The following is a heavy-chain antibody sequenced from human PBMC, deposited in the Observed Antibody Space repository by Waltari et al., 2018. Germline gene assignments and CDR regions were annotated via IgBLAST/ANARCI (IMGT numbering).Heavy chain of an antibody. Sequence: QVQLQQWGAGLLKPSEHLSLTCAGHGGSFSGYYWSWIRPPPGQGLGWVGESIHNGSTNNNQSRKSRVTIAVDTSKNQFCLKLSQVTAADTAVYYSARDVYDWNGGNAFDNWGQGTMVTVSS. CDR3: ARDVYDWNGGNAFDN. J-gene: IGHJ3*02. CDR1: GGSFSGYY. V-gene: IGHV4-34*12. D-gene: IGHD1-20*01. CDR2: SIHNGST.